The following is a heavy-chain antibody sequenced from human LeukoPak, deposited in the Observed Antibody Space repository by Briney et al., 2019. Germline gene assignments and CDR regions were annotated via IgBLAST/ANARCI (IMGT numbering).Heavy chain of an antibody. CDR2: INHSGST. J-gene: IGHJ4*02. V-gene: IGHV4-34*01. D-gene: IGHD6-19*01. Sequence: PSETLSLTCAAYGGSFSGYYWSWIRQPPGKGLEWIGEINHSGSTNYNPSLKSRVTISVDTSKNQFSLKLSSVTAADTAVYYCARVGPRVAVAGTHSWPVSFDYWGQGTLVTVSS. CDR3: ARVGPRVAVAGTHSWPVSFDY. CDR1: GGSFSGYY.